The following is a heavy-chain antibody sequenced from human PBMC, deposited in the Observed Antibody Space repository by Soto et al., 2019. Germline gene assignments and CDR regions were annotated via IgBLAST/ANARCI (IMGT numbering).Heavy chain of an antibody. Sequence: GASVKVSCKASGYTFTHYGISWVRQAPGQGLEWLGWISAYNGNTNYAQKLQGRVTMTPDTSTSPASMEPRSLRAADEAVYYCARGGSEGWGRGLLYYGMDVWGQGTTVTVSS. CDR1: GYTFTHYG. J-gene: IGHJ6*02. CDR3: ARGGSEGWGRGLLYYGMDV. V-gene: IGHV1-18*01. CDR2: ISAYNGNT. D-gene: IGHD3-16*01.